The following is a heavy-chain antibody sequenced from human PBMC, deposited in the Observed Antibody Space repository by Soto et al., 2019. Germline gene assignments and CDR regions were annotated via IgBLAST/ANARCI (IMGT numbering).Heavy chain of an antibody. Sequence: ASVKVSCKASGYTFTGHYIHWVRQAPGQGLEWMGWINSNSGDTKYAQKFQGRVIMTRDTSISTAYVELSRLTSDDTAVYYCARGGSSGVPNTFSYYYYGMEVWGQGTTGSVSS. CDR3: ARGGSSGVPNTFSYYYYGMEV. CDR1: GYTFTGHY. D-gene: IGHD2-15*01. V-gene: IGHV1-2*02. J-gene: IGHJ6*01. CDR2: INSNSGDT.